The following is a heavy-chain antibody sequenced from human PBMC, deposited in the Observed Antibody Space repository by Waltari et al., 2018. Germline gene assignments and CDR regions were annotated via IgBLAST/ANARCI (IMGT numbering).Heavy chain of an antibody. Sequence: QVQLVQSGAEVKKPGASVKVSCKASGYTFTSYGISWVRQAPGQGLEWMGWISAYNGNTNYAQKLQGRVTMTTDTSTSTAYMELRSLRSDDTAVYYCARLRYYYDSSGYYSPGWFDPWGQGTLVTVSS. D-gene: IGHD3-22*01. V-gene: IGHV1-18*01. CDR3: ARLRYYYDSSGYYSPGWFDP. CDR2: ISAYNGNT. CDR1: GYTFTSYG. J-gene: IGHJ5*02.